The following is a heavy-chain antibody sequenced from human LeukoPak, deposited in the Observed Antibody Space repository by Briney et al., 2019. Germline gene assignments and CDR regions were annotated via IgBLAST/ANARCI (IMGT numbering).Heavy chain of an antibody. V-gene: IGHV3-23*01. J-gene: IGHJ4*02. Sequence: GGSLRLSCAASGFTFSSYAMSWVRQAPGKGLEWVSAISGSGGSTCYADSVKGRFTISRDNSKNTLYLQMNSLRAEDTAVYYCAKGPVYSSGSEHDYWGQGTLVTVSS. CDR2: ISGSGGST. D-gene: IGHD6-19*01. CDR1: GFTFSSYA. CDR3: AKGPVYSSGSEHDY.